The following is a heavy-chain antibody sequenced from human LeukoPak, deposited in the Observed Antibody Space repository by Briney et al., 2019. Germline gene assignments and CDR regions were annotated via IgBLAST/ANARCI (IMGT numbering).Heavy chain of an antibody. CDR2: ISYDGSNK. CDR3: AMSSGYYSWYFDY. CDR1: GFTFSSYA. D-gene: IGHD3-22*01. Sequence: GGSLRLSCAASGFTFSSYAMHWVRQAPGKGLEWVAVISYDGSNKYYADSVEGRFTISRDNSKNTLYLQMNSLRAEDTAVYYCAMSSGYYSWYFDYWGQGTLVTVSS. J-gene: IGHJ4*02. V-gene: IGHV3-30*04.